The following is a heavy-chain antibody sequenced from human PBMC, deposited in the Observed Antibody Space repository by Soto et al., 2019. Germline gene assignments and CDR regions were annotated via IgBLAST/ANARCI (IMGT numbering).Heavy chain of an antibody. CDR3: ATPPDDREVTDFDAFDF. V-gene: IGHV1-69*13. CDR2: ILPVSGTT. D-gene: IGHD1-20*01. Sequence: GASVKVSCKSSGGTFSTFPINWVRQAPGQGLEWMGAILPVSGTTNYAQKFQGRVTFSADESTSTAYMELSSLRSEDTAVYYCATPPDDREVTDFDAFDFWGQGTMVIVSS. J-gene: IGHJ3*01. CDR1: GGTFSTFP.